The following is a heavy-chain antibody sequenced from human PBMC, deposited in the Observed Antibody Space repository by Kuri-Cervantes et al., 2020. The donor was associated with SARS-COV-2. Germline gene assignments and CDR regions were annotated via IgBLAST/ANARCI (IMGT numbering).Heavy chain of an antibody. CDR2: INPKSGAT. J-gene: IGHJ3*02. CDR1: GYTFTSYG. D-gene: IGHD3-10*01. CDR3: ARDSVDVFDI. V-gene: IGHV1-2*02. Sequence: ASVKVSCKASGYTFTSYGISWVRQAPGQGLEWMGWINPKSGATNYAQKFQGRVTMTTDTSISTAYMDLSRLRSDDTAVYYCARDSVDVFDIWGQGTMVTVSS.